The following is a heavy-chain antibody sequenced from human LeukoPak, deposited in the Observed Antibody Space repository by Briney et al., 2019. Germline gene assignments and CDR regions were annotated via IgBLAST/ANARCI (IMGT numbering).Heavy chain of an antibody. CDR1: GFIFSSYA. J-gene: IGHJ4*02. CDR3: ARGLGYSYGYGIDY. Sequence: GGSLRLSCAASGFIFSSYAIHWVRRAPGKGPEWVAIIWFDGSNQYYAESVEGRFTVSRDNSKNTLYLQMNSLRAEDTAVYSCARGLGYSYGYGIDYWGQGTLVIASS. CDR2: IWFDGSNQ. D-gene: IGHD5-18*01. V-gene: IGHV3-33*01.